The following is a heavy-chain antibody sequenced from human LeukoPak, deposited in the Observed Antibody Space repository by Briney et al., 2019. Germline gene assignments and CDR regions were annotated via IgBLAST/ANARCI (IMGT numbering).Heavy chain of an antibody. J-gene: IGHJ6*02. CDR1: GGSFSGYY. V-gene: IGHV4-34*01. Sequence: PSETLSLTCAVYGGSFSGYYWSWIRQPPGKGLEWIGEINHSGSTNYNPSPKSRVTISVDTSKNQFSLKLSSVTAADTAVYYCARGLVSGWYSPRGYLDVWGQGTTVTVSS. D-gene: IGHD6-19*01. CDR2: INHSGST. CDR3: ARGLVSGWYSPRGYLDV.